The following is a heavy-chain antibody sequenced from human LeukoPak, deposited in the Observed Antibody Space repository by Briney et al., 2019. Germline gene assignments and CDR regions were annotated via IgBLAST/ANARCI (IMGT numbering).Heavy chain of an antibody. CDR2: INWNGGST. V-gene: IGHV3-20*04. CDR3: AKGRSGWYPLFDY. CDR1: GFTFDDYG. J-gene: IGHJ4*02. Sequence: PGGSLRLSCAASGFTFDDYGMSWVRQAPGKGLEWVSGINWNGGSTGYADSVKGRFTISRDNSKNTLYLQMNSLRAEDTAVYYCAKGRSGWYPLFDYWGQGTLVTVSS. D-gene: IGHD6-19*01.